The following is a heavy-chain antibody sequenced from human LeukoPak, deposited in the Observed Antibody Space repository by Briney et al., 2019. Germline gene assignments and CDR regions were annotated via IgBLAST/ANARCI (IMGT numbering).Heavy chain of an antibody. V-gene: IGHV4-59*01. Sequence: ETSETLSLTCSVSGGSIRSYYWSWIRQPPGKGLEWIGYIYYSGSTNYNPSLKSRVTTSVDTSKNQFSLKLSSVTAADTAVYYCAREGNYYGTSGPSDAFDIWGQGTMVTVSS. D-gene: IGHD3-22*01. J-gene: IGHJ3*02. CDR2: IYYSGST. CDR1: GGSIRSYY. CDR3: AREGNYYGTSGPSDAFDI.